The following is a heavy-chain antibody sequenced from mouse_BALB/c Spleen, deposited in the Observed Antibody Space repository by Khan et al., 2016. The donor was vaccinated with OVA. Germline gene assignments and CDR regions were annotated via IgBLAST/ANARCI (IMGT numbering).Heavy chain of an antibody. V-gene: IGHV11-2*02. Sequence: EVQLLETGGGLVQPGGSRGLSCEGSGFTFSGFWMSWVRQTPGKTLEWIGDINSDGSALNYAPSIKDRFTIFRDNDKSTLYLQMSNVRSEDTATYYCMRYDGYYWYFDVWGAGTTVTVSS. CDR3: MRYDGYYWYFDV. CDR2: INSDGSAL. CDR1: GFTFSGFW. D-gene: IGHD2-3*01. J-gene: IGHJ1*01.